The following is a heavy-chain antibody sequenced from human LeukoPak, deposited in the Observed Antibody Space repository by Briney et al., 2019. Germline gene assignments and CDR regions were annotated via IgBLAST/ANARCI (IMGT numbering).Heavy chain of an antibody. CDR3: ARGYSGYDEPRYRTSYYFDY. CDR2: INPIFGTA. V-gene: IGHV1-69*05. D-gene: IGHD5-12*01. J-gene: IGHJ4*02. CDR1: GGTFSSYA. Sequence: SVKVSCKASGGTFSSYAISWVRQAPGQGLEWMGGINPIFGTANYAQKLQGRVTMTTDTSTSTAYMELRSLRSDDTAVYYCARGYSGYDEPRYRTSYYFDYWGQGTLVTVSS.